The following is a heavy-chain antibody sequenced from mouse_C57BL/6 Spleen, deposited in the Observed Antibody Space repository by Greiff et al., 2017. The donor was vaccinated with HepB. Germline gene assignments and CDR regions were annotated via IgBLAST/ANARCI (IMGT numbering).Heavy chain of an antibody. CDR2: INPNNGGT. CDR3: ARREGRQLRLNRYYFDY. CDR1: GYTFTDYN. J-gene: IGHJ2*01. D-gene: IGHD3-2*02. V-gene: IGHV1-18*01. Sequence: EVKLQESGPELVKPGASVKIPCKASGYTFTDYNMDWVKQSHGKSLEWIGAINPNNGGTIYNQKFKGKATLAVEKSSSTAYMELRSLTSEDTAVYYCARREGRQLRLNRYYFDYWGQGTTLTVSS.